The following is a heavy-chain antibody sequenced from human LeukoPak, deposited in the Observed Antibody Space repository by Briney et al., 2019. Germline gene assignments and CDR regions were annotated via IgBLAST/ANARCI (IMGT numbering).Heavy chain of an antibody. CDR1: GFTFSNAW. V-gene: IGHV3-15*01. D-gene: IGHD2-21*02. Sequence: GGSLRLSCAASGFTFSNAWMSWVRQAPGKGLEWVGRIKSKTDGGTTDYAARVKGRFTISRDDSKNTLYLQMNSLKTEDTAVYYCTTLAYCGGDCYIDYWGQGTLVTVSS. CDR3: TTLAYCGGDCYIDY. CDR2: IKSKTDGGTT. J-gene: IGHJ4*02.